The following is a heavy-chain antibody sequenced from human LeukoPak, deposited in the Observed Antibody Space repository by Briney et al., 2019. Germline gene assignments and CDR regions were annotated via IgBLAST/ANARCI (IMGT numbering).Heavy chain of an antibody. CDR3: ARVFDSGSQAYFYYMDV. V-gene: IGHV4-34*01. J-gene: IGHJ6*03. Sequence: PSETLSLTCAVYGGSFSGYYWSWIRQPPGKGLEWIGEINHSGSTNYNPPLRSRVTISVDTSKNQFSLKVSSVTAADTAVYYCARVFDSGSQAYFYYMDVWGKGTTVTIFS. CDR2: INHSGST. CDR1: GGSFSGYY. D-gene: IGHD3-10*01.